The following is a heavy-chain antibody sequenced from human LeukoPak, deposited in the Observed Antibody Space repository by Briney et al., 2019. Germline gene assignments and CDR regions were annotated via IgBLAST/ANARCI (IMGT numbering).Heavy chain of an antibody. Sequence: AGGSLRLSCAASGFTLSSYWMSWVRQAPGKGLEWVANIKYDGSAKYYVDSVKGRFTISRDDAKNSLYPEMNSLRAEDTAVYYCARDLFSGSYQEDFWGQGALVTVSS. CDR3: ARDLFSGSYQEDF. CDR2: IKYDGSAK. J-gene: IGHJ4*02. CDR1: GFTLSSYW. D-gene: IGHD1-26*01. V-gene: IGHV3-7*01.